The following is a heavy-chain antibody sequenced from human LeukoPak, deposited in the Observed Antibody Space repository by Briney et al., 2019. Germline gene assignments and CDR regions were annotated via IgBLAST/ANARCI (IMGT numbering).Heavy chain of an antibody. J-gene: IGHJ4*02. CDR3: ASGYDSSGYCFDY. D-gene: IGHD3-22*01. CDR1: GGSISSSSYY. Sequence: SETLSLTCTVSGGSISSSSYYCGWIRQPPGKGLEWIGSIYYSGNTYYNPSLKSRVTISVDRSKNQFPLKLSSVTAADTAVYYCASGYDSSGYCFDYWGQGTLVTVSS. CDR2: IYYSGNT. V-gene: IGHV4-39*01.